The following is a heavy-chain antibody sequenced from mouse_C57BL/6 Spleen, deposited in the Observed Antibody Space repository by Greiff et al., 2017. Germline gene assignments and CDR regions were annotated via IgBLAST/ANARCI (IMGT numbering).Heavy chain of an antibody. CDR2: IYPRSGNT. J-gene: IGHJ4*01. V-gene: IGHV1-81*01. Sequence: QVHVMQSGAELARPGASVKLSCKASGYTFTSYGIRWVKQRTGQGLEWIGEIYPRSGNTYYNEKFKGKATLTADKSSSTAYMELRSLTSEDSAVYFCARKKVPTGVEPPYAMDYWGQGTSVTVSS. CDR3: ARKKVPTGVEPPYAMDY. CDR1: GYTFTSYG. D-gene: IGHD1-1*01.